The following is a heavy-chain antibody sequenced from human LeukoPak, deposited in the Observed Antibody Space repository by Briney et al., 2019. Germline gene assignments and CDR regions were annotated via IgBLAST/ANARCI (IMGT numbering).Heavy chain of an antibody. CDR1: GFTFSSYW. D-gene: IGHD5-18*01. CDR3: ARDVDPTIEEYSYGYIGDY. Sequence: PGGSLRLSCAASGFTFSSYWMHWVRHAPGKGLVWVSRINSDGSSTSYADSVRGRFSISRDNSKNTLYLQMNSLRAEDTAVYYCARDVDPTIEEYSYGYIGDYWGRGTLVTVSS. J-gene: IGHJ4*02. V-gene: IGHV3-74*01. CDR2: INSDGSST.